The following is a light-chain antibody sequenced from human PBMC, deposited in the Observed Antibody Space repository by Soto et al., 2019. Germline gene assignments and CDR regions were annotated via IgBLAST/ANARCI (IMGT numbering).Light chain of an antibody. J-gene: IGKJ5*01. CDR1: QSINTY. Sequence: EILFTQSPSTLSMSPGEGATLSCRASQSINTYLAWYQQKPGQAPRLLIYDASKRATGIPARFSGSGSGTNFTLTVSRLEAEDFAVYYCQQRRRWQVTFGQGTRVEIK. V-gene: IGKV3D-11*02. CDR3: QQRRRWQVT. CDR2: DAS.